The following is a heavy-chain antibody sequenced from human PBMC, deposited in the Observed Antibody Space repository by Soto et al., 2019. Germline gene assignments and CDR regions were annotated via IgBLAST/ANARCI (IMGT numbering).Heavy chain of an antibody. CDR2: IYHAGSV. V-gene: IGHV4-38-2*01. CDR1: GYSIGCGYY. J-gene: IGHJ6*02. CDR3: ARTFDYYGMDV. Sequence: PSETLSLTCAVSGYSIGCGYYWAWIRQSPGKGLEWIGSIYHAGSVYYNPSLNGRVALSMDTSKNHFSLKLTSVTAADTAVYYCARTFDYYGMDVWGQGTTVTVSS.